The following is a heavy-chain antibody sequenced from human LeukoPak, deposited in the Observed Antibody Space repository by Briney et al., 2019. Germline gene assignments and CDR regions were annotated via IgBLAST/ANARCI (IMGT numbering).Heavy chain of an antibody. J-gene: IGHJ4*02. Sequence: PGGSLRLSCAASGFTFSSYSMNWVRQAPGKGLEWVSYISSSSSTIYYADSVKGRFTISRDNAKNSLYLQMNSLRTEDTALYYCAKDINRRAGYNALFDNWGQGTLVTVSS. CDR3: AKDINRRAGYNALFDN. CDR2: ISSSSSTI. D-gene: IGHD5-24*01. V-gene: IGHV3-48*01. CDR1: GFTFSSYS.